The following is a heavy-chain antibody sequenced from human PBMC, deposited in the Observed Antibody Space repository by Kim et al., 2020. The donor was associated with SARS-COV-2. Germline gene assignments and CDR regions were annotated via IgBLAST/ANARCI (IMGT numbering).Heavy chain of an antibody. CDR2: ISGDSGTI. D-gene: IGHD2-2*01. CDR3: ARDTDQQAVEVWFDP. V-gene: IGHV3-21*01. CDR1: GFTFNDFA. J-gene: IGHJ5*02. Sequence: GGSLRLSCVGSGFTFNDFAINWVRQAPGKGLEWVSSISGDSGTILYADSLRGRFAVSRDNARNSVFLQLSDLTPEDAGLYYCARDTDQQAVEVWFDPWGQGTPVTVSS.